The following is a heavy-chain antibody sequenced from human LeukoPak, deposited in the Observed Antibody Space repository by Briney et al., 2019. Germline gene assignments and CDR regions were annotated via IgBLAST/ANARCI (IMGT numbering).Heavy chain of an antibody. CDR2: ISSSSSYI. CDR3: AKDLKGYYGSGSYPH. CDR1: GFTFSSYW. D-gene: IGHD3-10*01. V-gene: IGHV3-21*04. Sequence: GSLRLSCAASGFTFSSYWMHWVRQAPGKGLEWVSSISSSSSYIYYADSVKGRFTISRDNSKNTLYLQMNSLRAEDTAVYYCAKDLKGYYGSGSYPHWGQGTLVTVSS. J-gene: IGHJ4*02.